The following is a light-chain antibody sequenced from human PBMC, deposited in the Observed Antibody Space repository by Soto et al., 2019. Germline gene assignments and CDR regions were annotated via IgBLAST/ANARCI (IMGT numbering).Light chain of an antibody. CDR2: DAS. CDR3: QQYASSPT. Sequence: EIVLTQSPATLSLSPGGRATLSCRASQSVSSYLAWYQQKPGQAPRLLIYDASNRATGIPARFSGSGSGTDFTLTISSLEPEDSAVFYCQQYASSPTFGQGTKVDIK. V-gene: IGKV3-11*01. J-gene: IGKJ1*01. CDR1: QSVSSY.